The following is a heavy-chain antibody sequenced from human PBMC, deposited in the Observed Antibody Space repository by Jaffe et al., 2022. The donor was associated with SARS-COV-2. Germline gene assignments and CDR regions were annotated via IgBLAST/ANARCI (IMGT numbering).Heavy chain of an antibody. CDR2: VHHSGSA. J-gene: IGHJ4*02. CDR3: ARIVSDYDPGVDF. Sequence: QVQLQESGPGLVKPSGTLSLTCAVSGVSISSNNWWSWVRQPPGKGLEWIGKVHHSGSANYNPSLRSRVTMSVDKSKNQFSLKLSSATAADTATYYCARIVSDYDPGVDFWGQGILVTVSS. V-gene: IGHV4-4*02. D-gene: IGHD3-3*01. CDR1: GVSISSNNW.